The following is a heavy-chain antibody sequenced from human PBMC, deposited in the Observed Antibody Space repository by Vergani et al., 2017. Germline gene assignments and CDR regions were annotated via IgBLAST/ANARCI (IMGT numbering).Heavy chain of an antibody. CDR3: ARGLLWGDNDY. V-gene: IGHV3-74*01. CDR1: GFTFSSYW. CDR2: INSDGSST. J-gene: IGHJ4*02. D-gene: IGHD2-21*02. Sequence: EVQLVESGGGLVQPGGSPRLSCAASGFTFSSYWMHWVRQAPGKGLVWVSRINSDGSSTSYADSVKGRFTISRDNAKNTLYLQMNRLRAEDTAVYYCARGLLWGDNDYWGQGTLVTVSS.